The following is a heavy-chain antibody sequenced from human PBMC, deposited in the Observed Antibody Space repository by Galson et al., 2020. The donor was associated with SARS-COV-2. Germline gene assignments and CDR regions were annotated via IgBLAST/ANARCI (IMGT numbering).Heavy chain of an antibody. Sequence: GGSLRLSCAASAFTFTNYAMHWVRQAPGKGLEWLTVISHDGKIQVYADSVKGRFTISRDNSGNMVFLQIVSLRPDDTALYYCTRDVSGGASDIWGQGTMVTVSS. V-gene: IGHV3-30*04. CDR3: TRDVSGGASDI. D-gene: IGHD1-26*01. CDR1: AFTFTNYA. CDR2: ISHDGKIQ. J-gene: IGHJ3*02.